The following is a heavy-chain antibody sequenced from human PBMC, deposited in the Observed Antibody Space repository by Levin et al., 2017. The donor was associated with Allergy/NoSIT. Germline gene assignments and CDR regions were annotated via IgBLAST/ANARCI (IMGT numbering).Heavy chain of an antibody. V-gene: IGHV5-51*01. CDR1: GYDFSIYW. Sequence: PGGSLRLSCQVSGYDFSIYWVAWVRQVPGKGLEWMGIIYPGDSDTRYSPSFQGQVTMSADKSTNTAYLEWSSLKASDTAIYYCARRQYSAFYGAWLDFWGQGTLVTVSS. CDR2: IYPGDSDT. CDR3: ARRQYSAFYGAWLDF. J-gene: IGHJ5*01. D-gene: IGHD5-12*01.